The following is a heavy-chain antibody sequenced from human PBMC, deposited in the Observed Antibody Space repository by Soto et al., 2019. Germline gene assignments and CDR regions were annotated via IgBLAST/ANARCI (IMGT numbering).Heavy chain of an antibody. V-gene: IGHV1-2*02. CDR2: INPNSGGT. CDR1: GYTFTGYY. D-gene: IGHD2-21*01. Sequence: VASVKVSCKASGYTFTGYYMHWVRQAPGQGLEWMGWINPNSGGTNYAQKFQGRVTMTRDTSISTAYMELSRLRSDDKAVYYCAGVWRISDAFDIWGQGTMVTVS. CDR3: AGVWRISDAFDI. J-gene: IGHJ3*02.